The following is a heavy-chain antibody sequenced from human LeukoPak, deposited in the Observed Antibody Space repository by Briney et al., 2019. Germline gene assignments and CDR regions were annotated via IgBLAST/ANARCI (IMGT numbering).Heavy chain of an antibody. J-gene: IGHJ4*02. CDR3: ARDVRTYYYDSSGYSD. CDR2: IYHSGST. CDR1: GYSISSGYY. D-gene: IGHD3-22*01. V-gene: IGHV4-38-2*02. Sequence: SETLSLTCTVSGYSISSGYYWGWIRQPPGKGLEWIGSIYHSGSTYYNPSLKSRVTISVDTSKNQFSLKLSSVTAADTAVYYCARDVRTYYYDSSGYSDWGQGTLVTVSS.